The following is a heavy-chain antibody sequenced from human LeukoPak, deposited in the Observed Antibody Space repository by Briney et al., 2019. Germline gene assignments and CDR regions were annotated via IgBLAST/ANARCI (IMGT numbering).Heavy chain of an antibody. V-gene: IGHV3-74*01. CDR3: AKYGSGSYYNY. Sequence: PGGSLRLSCAASGFTFNSYWMYWVRQAPGKGLVWVSRINGDGSSTSYADSVKGRFTISRDNAKNTLFLQMNSLRAEDTAVYYCAKYGSGSYYNYWGQGTLVTVSS. CDR1: GFTFNSYW. CDR2: INGDGSST. D-gene: IGHD3-10*01. J-gene: IGHJ4*02.